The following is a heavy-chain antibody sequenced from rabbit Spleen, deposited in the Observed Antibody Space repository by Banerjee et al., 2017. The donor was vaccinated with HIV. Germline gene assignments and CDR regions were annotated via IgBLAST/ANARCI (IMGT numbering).Heavy chain of an antibody. D-gene: IGHD4-2*01. Sequence: QSLEESGGDLVKPGASLTLTCTASGFSFSSVHWIYWVRQAPGKGLEWIGTIYAGSTGTTDYASWAKGRFTISKTSSTTVTLQMTSLTAADTATYFCVRAYVGSAYELNLWGQGTLVTVS. CDR3: VRAYVGSAYELNL. CDR2: IYAGSTGTT. V-gene: IGHV1S40*01. J-gene: IGHJ4*01. CDR1: GFSFSSVHW.